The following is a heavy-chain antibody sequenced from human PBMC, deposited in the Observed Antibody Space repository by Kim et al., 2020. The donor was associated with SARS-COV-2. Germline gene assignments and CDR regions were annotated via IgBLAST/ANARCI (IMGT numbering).Heavy chain of an antibody. CDR2: IYYTGST. D-gene: IGHD1-20*01. Sequence: SETLSLTCTVSGGSISTFYWSWIRQPPGKGLEWIGYIYYTGSTNYNPSLKSRVTISVDTSKNQFSLNLSSVTAADTAVYYCASGGYNWNDGYYYYGMDI. V-gene: IGHV4-59*01. CDR1: GGSISTFY. J-gene: IGHJ6*01. CDR3: ASGGYNWNDGYYYYGMDI.